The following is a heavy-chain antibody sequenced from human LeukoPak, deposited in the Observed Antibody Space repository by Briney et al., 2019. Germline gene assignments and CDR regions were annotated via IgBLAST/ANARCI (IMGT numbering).Heavy chain of an antibody. J-gene: IGHJ6*03. V-gene: IGHV1-2*02. CDR2: INPNSGGT. CDR1: GYTFTGYY. CDR3: ARVVVPAAIAYYYYYMDV. Sequence: ASVKVSCKASGYTFTGYYMHWVRQAPGQGLEWMGWINPNSGGTNYAQKFQGRVTMTRDTSISTAYMELSRLRSDDTAVYYCARVVVPAAIAYYYYYMDVWGKGTTVTISS. D-gene: IGHD2-2*01.